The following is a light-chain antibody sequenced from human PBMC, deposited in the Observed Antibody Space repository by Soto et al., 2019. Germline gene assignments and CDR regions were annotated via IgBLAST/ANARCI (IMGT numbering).Light chain of an antibody. Sequence: EIVLTQSPGTLSLSPGERATLSCRASQSVSSSYLAWYQQKPGQAPRLLIYGASSRATGIPDRFSGNGSGTDFTLTISRLEPEDFALYYCQQYGSSPLFTFGPGTKVDIK. CDR2: GAS. CDR3: QQYGSSPLFT. J-gene: IGKJ3*01. V-gene: IGKV3-20*01. CDR1: QSVSSSY.